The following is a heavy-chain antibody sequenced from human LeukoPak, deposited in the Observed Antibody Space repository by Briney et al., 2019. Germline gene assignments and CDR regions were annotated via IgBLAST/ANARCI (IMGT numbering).Heavy chain of an antibody. Sequence: GSSVKVSCKASGGSFSTYAITWVRQAHGQGLEWMGGINPIFGPANYAQKFQGRVTITTDQSTSTAYMELSSLRFEDTAVYYCARDIGDSSGDYWYFDLWGRGTLVTVSS. J-gene: IGHJ2*01. CDR1: GGSFSTYA. V-gene: IGHV1-69*05. D-gene: IGHD3-22*01. CDR2: INPIFGPA. CDR3: ARDIGDSSGDYWYFDL.